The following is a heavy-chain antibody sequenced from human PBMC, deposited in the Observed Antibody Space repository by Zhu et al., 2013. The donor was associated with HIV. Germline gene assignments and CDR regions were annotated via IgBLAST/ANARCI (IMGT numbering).Heavy chain of an antibody. V-gene: IGHV1-46*01. CDR1: GYTLSSHY. D-gene: IGHD3-22*01. CDR2: INPDGDVT. CDR3: AREGGGYFDSSGSYTDY. J-gene: IGHJ4*02. Sequence: QVQLVQSGAELKKPGASVKISCRASGYTLSSHYIHWLRQVPGQGLEWMGIINPDGDVTTFSKRFQGRVTITRDTSTSTVYMDLSSLTSDDTAVYYCAREGGGYFDSSGSYTDYWGQGTLVTVSS.